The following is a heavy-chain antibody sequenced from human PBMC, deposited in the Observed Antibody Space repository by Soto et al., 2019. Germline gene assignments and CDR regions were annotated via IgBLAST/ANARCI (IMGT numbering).Heavy chain of an antibody. CDR3: VKVALGIAAAGKGSAGAVGPYYFDY. Sequence: GGSLRLSCSASGFTFSSYAMHWVRQAQGKGLEYVSAISSNGGSTYYPDSVKGRFSISRDNSKNTLYLQMSSLIAEDTAVYSCVKVALGIAAAGKGSAGAVGPYYFDYWGQGTLVTVSS. CDR1: GFTFSSYA. CDR2: ISSNGGST. J-gene: IGHJ4*02. D-gene: IGHD6-13*01. V-gene: IGHV3-64D*09.